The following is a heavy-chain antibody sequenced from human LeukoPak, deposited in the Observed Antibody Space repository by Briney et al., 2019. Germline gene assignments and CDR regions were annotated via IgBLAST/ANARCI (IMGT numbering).Heavy chain of an antibody. V-gene: IGHV4-59*01. D-gene: IGHD1-1*01. CDR3: ARASPRTTGTLFDP. CDR1: GGSISRYY. Sequence: SETLSLTCTVSGGSISRYYWSWIRQPPGKGLEWIGYIYYSGSTNYNPSLKSRVTISVDTSKNQFSLKLSSVTAADTAVYYCARASPRTTGTLFDPWGQGTLVTVSS. J-gene: IGHJ5*02. CDR2: IYYSGST.